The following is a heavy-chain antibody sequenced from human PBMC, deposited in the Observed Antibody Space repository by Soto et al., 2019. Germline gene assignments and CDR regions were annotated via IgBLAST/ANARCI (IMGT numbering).Heavy chain of an antibody. CDR1: GGSFSGYY. CDR3: ARNNVGATTPQNYYYYGMDV. V-gene: IGHV4-34*01. CDR2: INHSGST. D-gene: IGHD1-26*01. Sequence: QVQLQQWGAGLLKPSETLSLTCAVYGGSFSGYYWSWIRQPPGKGLEWIGEINHSGSTNYNPSLKSRVTISVDTSKHQFSLKLSAVTAADTAVYYCARNNVGATTPQNYYYYGMDVWGQGTTVAVSS. J-gene: IGHJ6*02.